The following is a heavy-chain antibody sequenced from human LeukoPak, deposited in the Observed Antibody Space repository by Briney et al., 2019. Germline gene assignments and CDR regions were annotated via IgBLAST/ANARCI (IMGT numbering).Heavy chain of an antibody. CDR3: AGGTEPSKPYYYYYGMDV. CDR1: GGSISSYY. J-gene: IGHJ6*02. D-gene: IGHD1-14*01. V-gene: IGHV4-4*07. Sequence: SETLSLTCTVSGGSISSYYWSWIRQPAGKGLEWIGRIYTSGSTNYNPSLKSRVTMSVDTSKNQFSLKLSSVTAADTAVYYCAGGTEPSKPYYYYYGMDVWGQGTTVTVSS. CDR2: IYTSGST.